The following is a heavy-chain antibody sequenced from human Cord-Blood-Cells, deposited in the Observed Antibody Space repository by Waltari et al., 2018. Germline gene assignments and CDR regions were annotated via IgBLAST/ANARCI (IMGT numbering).Heavy chain of an antibody. D-gene: IGHD3-9*01. CDR1: GYTFTGYY. J-gene: IGHJ4*02. Sequence: QVQLVQSGAEVKKPGALVKVSCKASGYTFTGYYMHWVRQAPGQGLEWMGWINPNSGGTNYAQKFQGWVTMTRDTSISTAYMELSRLRSDDTAVYYCARSYDILTGYFDYWGQGTLVTVSS. CDR2: INPNSGGT. CDR3: ARSYDILTGYFDY. V-gene: IGHV1-2*04.